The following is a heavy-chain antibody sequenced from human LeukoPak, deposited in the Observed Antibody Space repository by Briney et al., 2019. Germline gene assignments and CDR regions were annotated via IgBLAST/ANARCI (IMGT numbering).Heavy chain of an antibody. Sequence: GGSLRLSCAASGFTFSSYAMPWVRQAPGKGLEWVAVISYDGSNKYYADSVKGRFTISRDNSKNTLYLQMNSLRAEDTAVYYCARSATGSGSFESRFDYWGQGTLVTVSS. CDR1: GFTFSSYA. D-gene: IGHD1-26*01. J-gene: IGHJ4*02. CDR3: ARSATGSGSFESRFDY. V-gene: IGHV3-30-3*01. CDR2: ISYDGSNK.